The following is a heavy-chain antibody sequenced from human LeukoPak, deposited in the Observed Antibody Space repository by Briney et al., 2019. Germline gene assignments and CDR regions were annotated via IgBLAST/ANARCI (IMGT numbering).Heavy chain of an antibody. CDR1: GFTFSSYA. CDR3: AKFHQLLPDAFDI. Sequence: GGSLRLSCAASGFTFSSYAMSWVRQAPGKGLEWVSAISGSGGSTYYADSMKGRFTISRDNSKNTLYLQMNSLRAEDTAVYYCAKFHQLLPDAFDIWGQGTMVTVSS. D-gene: IGHD2-2*01. J-gene: IGHJ3*02. CDR2: ISGSGGST. V-gene: IGHV3-23*01.